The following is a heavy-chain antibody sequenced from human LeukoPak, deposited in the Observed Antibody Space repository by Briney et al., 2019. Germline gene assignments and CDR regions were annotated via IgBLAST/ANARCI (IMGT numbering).Heavy chain of an antibody. J-gene: IGHJ5*02. CDR1: GYTFTPYG. Sequence: ASVKVSCKASGYTFTPYGISWLRQAPGQGLEWMGWIATYNGNSKYAQKVQGRVTMTTDTSTTTAYMELRTLRSDDTAVYYCARDMVGLAANGNWFDPWGQGTLVTVSS. CDR3: ARDMVGLAANGNWFDP. D-gene: IGHD6-13*01. CDR2: IATYNGNS. V-gene: IGHV1-18*01.